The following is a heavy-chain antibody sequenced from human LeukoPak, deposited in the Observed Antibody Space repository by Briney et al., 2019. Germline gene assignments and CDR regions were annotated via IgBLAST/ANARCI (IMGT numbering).Heavy chain of an antibody. CDR3: ARHFDTYYYDNKRDFDS. V-gene: IGHV3-21*01. D-gene: IGHD3-22*01. CDR2: ITSSSSYI. Sequence: GGSLRLSCAASRYIFSSYSMNWVRQAPGKGLEGVSSITSSSSYIYYTDSVKGRFTISRHNAKNSLYLQLNSLRAEDTAVYYCARHFDTYYYDNKRDFDSWGQGTLVTVSS. CDR1: RYIFSSYS. J-gene: IGHJ4*02.